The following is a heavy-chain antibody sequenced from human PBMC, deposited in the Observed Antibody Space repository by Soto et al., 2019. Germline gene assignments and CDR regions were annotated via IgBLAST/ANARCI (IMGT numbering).Heavy chain of an antibody. Sequence: GVLRLSCAASGFTFSSYSMNWVRQAPGKGLEWVSSISSSSSYIYYADSVKGRFTISRDNAKNSLYLQMNSLRAEDTAVYYCARDSTVTTYAFDIWGQGTMVTVSS. CDR1: GFTFSSYS. CDR3: ARDSTVTTYAFDI. CDR2: ISSSSSYI. D-gene: IGHD4-17*01. V-gene: IGHV3-21*01. J-gene: IGHJ3*02.